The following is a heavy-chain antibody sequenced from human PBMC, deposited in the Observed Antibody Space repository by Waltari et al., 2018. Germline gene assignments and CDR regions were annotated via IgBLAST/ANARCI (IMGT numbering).Heavy chain of an antibody. D-gene: IGHD6-19*01. V-gene: IGHV4-34*01. Sequence: QVKLQQWGAGLLKPSETLSLTCAVYGGSFSGYYWSWIRQPPGKGLEWIGEINHSGSTNYNPSLKSRVTISVDTSKNQFSLKLSSVTAADTAVYYCARAGRIYSSGWYYWGQGTLVTVSS. CDR3: ARAGRIYSSGWYY. CDR2: INHSGST. J-gene: IGHJ4*02. CDR1: GGSFSGYY.